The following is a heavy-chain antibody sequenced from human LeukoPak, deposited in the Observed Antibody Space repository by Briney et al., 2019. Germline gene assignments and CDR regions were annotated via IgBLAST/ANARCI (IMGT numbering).Heavy chain of an antibody. Sequence: SETLSLTCTVSGGSISSYYWSWIRQPPGKGLEWIGYIYYSGSTNYNPSLKSRVTISVDTSKNQFSLKLSSVTAADTAVYYCAREISYDFWSGYSIAYFDYWGQGTLVTVSS. D-gene: IGHD3-3*01. CDR3: AREISYDFWSGYSIAYFDY. CDR2: IYYSGST. J-gene: IGHJ4*02. CDR1: GGSISSYY. V-gene: IGHV4-59*12.